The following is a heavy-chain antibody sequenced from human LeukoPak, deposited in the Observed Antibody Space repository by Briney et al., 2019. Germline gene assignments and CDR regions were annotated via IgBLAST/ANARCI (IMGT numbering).Heavy chain of an antibody. CDR2: IIPIFGTA. CDR1: GGTFSSYA. D-gene: IGHD5-18*01. CDR3: ARDRDTAMGHSVNKFDY. J-gene: IGHJ4*02. V-gene: IGHV1-69*13. Sequence: ASVKVSCKASGGTFSSYAISWVRQAPGQGLEWMGGIIPIFGTANYAQKFQGRVTITADESTSTAYMELSSLRSEDTAVYYCARDRDTAMGHSVNKFDYWGQGTLVTVSS.